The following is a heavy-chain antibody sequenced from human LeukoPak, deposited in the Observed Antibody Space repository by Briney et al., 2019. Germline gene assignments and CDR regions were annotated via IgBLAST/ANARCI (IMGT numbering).Heavy chain of an antibody. CDR2: ISGSGGST. V-gene: IGHV3-23*01. CDR1: GFTFSSYA. J-gene: IGHJ4*02. CDR3: TTAVSTVTKDPFDY. D-gene: IGHD4-11*01. Sequence: PGGSLRLSCAASGFTFSSYAMSWVRQAPGRGLEWVSAISGSGGSTYYADSVKGRFTISRDNSKNTLYLQMNSLKTEDTAVYYCTTAVSTVTKDPFDYWGQGTLVTVSS.